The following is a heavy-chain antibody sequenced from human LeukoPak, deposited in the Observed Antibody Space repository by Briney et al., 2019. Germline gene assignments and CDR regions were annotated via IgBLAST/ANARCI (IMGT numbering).Heavy chain of an antibody. V-gene: IGHV3-74*01. CDR3: TTDQSSGWYQGDY. Sequence: GGSLRLSCAASGFSFSSYWMHWVRQAPGKGLVGVSRINTDGSSTGYADSVKGRFTISRDNAKNTLYLQMNSLKTEDTAVYYCTTDQSSGWYQGDYWGQGTLVTVSS. J-gene: IGHJ4*02. CDR1: GFSFSSYW. CDR2: INTDGSST. D-gene: IGHD6-19*01.